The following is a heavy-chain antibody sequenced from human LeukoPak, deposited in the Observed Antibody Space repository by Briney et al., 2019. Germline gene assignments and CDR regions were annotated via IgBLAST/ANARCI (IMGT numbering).Heavy chain of an antibody. CDR3: AKAGSLATPTPYYFDH. CDR2: FSGSGDST. J-gene: IGHJ4*02. Sequence: GGSLRLSCAASGFTFSSYAMSWVRQAPGKGLEWVSAFSGSGDSTYYADSVKGRFTISGDNSKNMLYLQMNSLRAEDTAVYYCAKAGSLATPTPYYFDHWGQGTLVTVSS. V-gene: IGHV3-23*01. D-gene: IGHD5-24*01. CDR1: GFTFSSYA.